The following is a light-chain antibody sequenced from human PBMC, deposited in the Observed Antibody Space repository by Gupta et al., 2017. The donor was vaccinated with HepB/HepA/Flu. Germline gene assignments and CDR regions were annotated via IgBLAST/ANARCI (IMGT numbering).Light chain of an antibody. CDR2: DTS. CDR1: TGAVTSGHY. V-gene: IGLV7-46*01. Sequence: QAVVTQEPSLTVSPGGTVTLICGSSTGAVTSGHYPYWFQQKPGQAPRTLIYDTSNKHSWTPARFSGSLLGGKATLTLSGAQPEDESDYYCLLYYSGVGVFGGGTKLTVL. J-gene: IGLJ3*02. CDR3: LLYYSGVGV.